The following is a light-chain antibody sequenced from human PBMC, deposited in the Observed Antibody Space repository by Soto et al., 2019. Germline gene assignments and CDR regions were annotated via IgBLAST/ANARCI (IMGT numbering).Light chain of an antibody. J-gene: IGKJ1*01. CDR2: GAS. V-gene: IGKV3-20*01. Sequence: ILWTHSPGTLSLSPGERATLSCRASQSIDNNYLAWYKQKPGQAPRLVSYGASTRATDIPDRFSGSGSGTDFTLTISRLEPEDFEVYYCQQYGSSPQTFGQGTKVDI. CDR3: QQYGSSPQT. CDR1: QSIDNNY.